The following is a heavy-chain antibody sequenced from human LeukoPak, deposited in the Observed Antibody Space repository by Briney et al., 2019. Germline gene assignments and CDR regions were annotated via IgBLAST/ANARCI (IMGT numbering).Heavy chain of an antibody. D-gene: IGHD1-7*01. J-gene: IGHJ4*02. CDR3: AKGTRDAGYYFDY. V-gene: IGHV3-23*01. CDR1: GFTFSNFV. CDR2: ISTSGDNT. Sequence: PGGSLRLSCAASGFTFSNFVMSWVRQAPGKGLECVSSISTSGDNTYYADSVKGRFTMSRDSSENTLYLQMSGLRAEDTAVYYCAKGTRDAGYYFDYWGQGTLVTVSS.